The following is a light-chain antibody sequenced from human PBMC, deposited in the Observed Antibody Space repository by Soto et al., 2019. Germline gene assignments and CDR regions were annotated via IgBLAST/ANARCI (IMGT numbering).Light chain of an antibody. V-gene: IGKV3-20*01. CDR3: QQYGSSPPYT. CDR1: QSVSSSY. Sequence: EIVLTQSPGTLSLSPGARATLSCRASQSVSSSYLAWYQQKPGQAPRLLIYGASSSATGLPERFSGSGSGTDFALTISRLEPEDFAVYYCQQYGSSPPYTFGHGTKLEIK. CDR2: GAS. J-gene: IGKJ2*01.